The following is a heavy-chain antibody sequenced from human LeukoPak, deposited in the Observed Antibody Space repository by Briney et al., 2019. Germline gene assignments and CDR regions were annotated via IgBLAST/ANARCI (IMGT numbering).Heavy chain of an antibody. CDR3: VGRDFDY. Sequence: SETLSLTCTVSGGSISSGVDYWTWIRQPAGKGLEWIGQIYTSGTTNYNPSLKSRVTISLDTSKNQFSLKLSSVTAADTAFYYCVGRDFDYWGQGTLVTVSS. J-gene: IGHJ4*02. D-gene: IGHD1-26*01. V-gene: IGHV4-61*09. CDR1: GGSISSGVDY. CDR2: IYTSGTT.